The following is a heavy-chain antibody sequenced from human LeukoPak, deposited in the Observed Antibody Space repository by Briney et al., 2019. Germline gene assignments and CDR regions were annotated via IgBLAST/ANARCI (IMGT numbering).Heavy chain of an antibody. D-gene: IGHD2-2*01. CDR3: ARSGDIVVVPAATQYYYYGMDV. V-gene: IGHV3-20*04. CDR2: INWNGGST. Sequence: GGSLRLSCAASGFTFDDYGMSWVRQAPGKGLEWVSGINWNGGSTGYADSVKGRFTISRDNAKNPLYLQMNSLRAEDTALYYCARSGDIVVVPAATQYYYYGMDVWGQGTTVTVSS. J-gene: IGHJ6*02. CDR1: GFTFDDYG.